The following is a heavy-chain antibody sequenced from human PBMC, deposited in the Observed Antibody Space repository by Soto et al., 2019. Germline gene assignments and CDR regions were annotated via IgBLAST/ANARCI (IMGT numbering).Heavy chain of an antibody. CDR1: GGSISSGGYS. CDR2: IYHSGST. Sequence: QLKLQEYGSGLVKPSQTLSLTCAVSGGSISSGGYSWSWIKQPPGKGLEWIGYIYHSGSTYYNPSLKSRVTISVDRSKNQFSLKLSSVTAADTAVYYWARVPDRWGQGTLVTVSS. V-gene: IGHV4-30-2*01. CDR3: ARVPDR. D-gene: IGHD2-2*01. J-gene: IGHJ5*02.